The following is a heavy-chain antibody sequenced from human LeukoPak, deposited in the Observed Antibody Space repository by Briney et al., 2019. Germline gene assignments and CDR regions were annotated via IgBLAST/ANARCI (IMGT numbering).Heavy chain of an antibody. CDR3: AREPQTYYYDSSGYYGDAFDI. CDR2: XXXXXXNK. J-gene: IGHJ3*02. CDR1: GFTFSSYA. V-gene: IGHV3-30*01. D-gene: IGHD3-22*01. Sequence: GGSLRLSCAASGFTFSSYAMHWVRQAPGKGXXXXXXXXXXXXNKYYADSVKGRFTISRDNSKNTLYLQMNSLRAEDTAVYYCAREPQTYYYDSSGYYGDAFDIWGQGTMVTVSS.